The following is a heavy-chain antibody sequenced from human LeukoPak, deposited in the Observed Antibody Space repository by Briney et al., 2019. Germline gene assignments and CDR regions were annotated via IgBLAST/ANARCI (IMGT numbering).Heavy chain of an antibody. V-gene: IGHV3-21*01. J-gene: IGHJ5*02. D-gene: IGHD2-21*02. Sequence: PGGSLRLSCAASGFTFSSYSMNWVRQAPGKWLEWVSSISSSSSYIYYADSVKGRFTISRDNAKNSLYLQMNSLRAEDTAVYYCARDPSYCGADCYSAWGQGTLVTVSS. CDR1: GFTFSSYS. CDR3: ARDPSYCGADCYSA. CDR2: ISSSSSYI.